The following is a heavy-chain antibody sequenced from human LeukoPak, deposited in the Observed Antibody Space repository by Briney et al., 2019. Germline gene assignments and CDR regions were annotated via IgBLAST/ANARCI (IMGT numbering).Heavy chain of an antibody. Sequence: ASVKVSCKASGYTFTSYDINWVRQATGQGLEWMGWMNPNSGNTGYAQKFQGRVTMTRNTSISTAYMELSSLRSEDTAAYYCARGGRANYDILTGYYVIFDYWGQGTLVTVSS. CDR2: MNPNSGNT. CDR1: GYTFTSYD. V-gene: IGHV1-8*01. D-gene: IGHD3-9*01. J-gene: IGHJ4*02. CDR3: ARGGRANYDILTGYYVIFDY.